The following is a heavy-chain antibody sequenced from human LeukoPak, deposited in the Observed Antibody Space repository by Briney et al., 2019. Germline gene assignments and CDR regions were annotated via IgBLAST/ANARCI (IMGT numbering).Heavy chain of an antibody. CDR1: GRSISSYY. V-gene: IGHV4-4*07. CDR3: ARVTRAVTWWFDP. Sequence: SATLSLTYPLSGRSISSYYWSCIRLPAGKGLEWIGRIYTIGSTNYTPSIKGRVTMSIDTCKNQFSLKLSCETAAHTAVSYCARVTRAVTWWFDPWGQGTLVTVSS. J-gene: IGHJ5*02. CDR2: IYTIGST. D-gene: IGHD6-19*01.